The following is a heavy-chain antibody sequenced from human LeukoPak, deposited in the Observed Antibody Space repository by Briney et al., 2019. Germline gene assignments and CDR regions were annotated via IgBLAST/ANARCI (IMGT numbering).Heavy chain of an antibody. CDR1: GFTVSSNY. CDR2: ISSSSSYI. D-gene: IGHD1-14*01. Sequence: GGSLRLSCAASGFTVSSNYMNWVRQAPGKGLEWVSSISSSSSYIYYADSVKGRFTISRDNAKNSLYLQMNSLRAEDTAVCYCARDRKDPFEYWGQGTLVTVSS. V-gene: IGHV3-21*01. J-gene: IGHJ4*02. CDR3: ARDRKDPFEY.